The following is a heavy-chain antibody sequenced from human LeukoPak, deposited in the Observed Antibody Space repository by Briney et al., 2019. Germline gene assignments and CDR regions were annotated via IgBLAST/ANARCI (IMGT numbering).Heavy chain of an antibody. CDR2: IFYNGRA. J-gene: IGHJ4*02. V-gene: IGHV4-39*06. Sequence: SETLSLTCTVSGDSFPSTSYYWGWIRYPPGKGLEWIGSIFYNGRAHYDPSLQSRVTISLDTSKNQFPLKLSSMTAADTAVYYCARYSSSWTSFDYWGQGTLVTVSS. CDR1: GDSFPSTSYY. CDR3: ARYSSSWTSFDY. D-gene: IGHD6-13*01.